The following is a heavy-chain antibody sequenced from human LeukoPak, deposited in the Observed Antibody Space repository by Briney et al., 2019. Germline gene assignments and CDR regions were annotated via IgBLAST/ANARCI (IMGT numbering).Heavy chain of an antibody. CDR1: GGSFSGYY. Sequence: SETLSLTCAVYGGSFSGYYWSWIRQPPGKGLEWIGEINHSGSTNYNPSLKSRVTISVDTSRNQFSLKLSSVTAADTAVYYCARGQYSSGWYDYWGQGTLVTVSS. CDR3: ARGQYSSGWYDY. V-gene: IGHV4-34*01. CDR2: INHSGST. J-gene: IGHJ4*02. D-gene: IGHD6-19*01.